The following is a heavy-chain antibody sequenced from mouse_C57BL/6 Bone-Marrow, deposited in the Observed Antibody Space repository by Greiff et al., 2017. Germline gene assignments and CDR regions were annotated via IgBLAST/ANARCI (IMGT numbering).Heavy chain of an antibody. D-gene: IGHD2-4*01. CDR2: IDPSASYT. V-gene: IGHV1-50*01. J-gene: IGHJ2*01. CDR3: AIGIYYDLDY. Sequence: VQLQQPGAELVKPGASVKLSCKASGYTFTSYWMQWVKQRPGQGLEWIGEIDPSASYTNYNQKFKGKATLTVDTSSSTAYMQLSSLTSEDSSVYYCAIGIYYDLDYWGQGTTLTVSS. CDR1: GYTFTSYW.